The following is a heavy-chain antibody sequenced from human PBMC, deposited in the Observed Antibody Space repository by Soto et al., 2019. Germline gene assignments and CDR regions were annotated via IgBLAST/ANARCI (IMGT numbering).Heavy chain of an antibody. CDR1: GFTFDDYA. CDR2: ISWNSGSI. V-gene: IGHV3-9*01. Sequence: EVQLVESGGGLVQPGRSLRLSCAASGFTFDDYAMHWVRQAPGKGLEWVSGISWNSGSIGYADSVKGRFTISRDNAKNSLYQQMNSLRAEDTALYYCAKDRGWQWRPGYFQHWGQGTLVTVSS. D-gene: IGHD6-19*01. CDR3: AKDRGWQWRPGYFQH. J-gene: IGHJ1*01.